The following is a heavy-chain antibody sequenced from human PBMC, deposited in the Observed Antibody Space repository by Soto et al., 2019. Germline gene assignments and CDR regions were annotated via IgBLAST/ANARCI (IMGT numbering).Heavy chain of an antibody. CDR1: GGSISSYY. J-gene: IGHJ6*03. Sequence: SETLSLTCTVSGGSISSYYWSWIRQPPGKGLEWIGYIYYSGSTNYNPSLKSRVTISVDTSKNQFSLKLSSVTAADTAVYYCARDKTGTSTRYMEVWGKGTTVTVSS. D-gene: IGHD1-1*01. CDR2: IYYSGST. V-gene: IGHV4-59*12. CDR3: ARDKTGTSTRYMEV.